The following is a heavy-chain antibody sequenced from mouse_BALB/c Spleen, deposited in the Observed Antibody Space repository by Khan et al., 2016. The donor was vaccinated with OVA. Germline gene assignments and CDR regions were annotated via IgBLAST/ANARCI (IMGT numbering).Heavy chain of an antibody. V-gene: IGHV5-4*02. CDR2: ISDGGSYT. J-gene: IGHJ3*01. Sequence: EVELVESGGGLVKPGGSLKLSCAASGFIFSDYYMYWVRQTPEKRLEWVATISDGGSYTYYVDSVKGRFTISRDDAKNNLYLQMSSLKSEDTAMCYCDRGYYGDPVSYWGQGTLVTVSA. CDR1: GFIFSDYY. CDR3: DRGYYGDPVSY. D-gene: IGHD2-13*01.